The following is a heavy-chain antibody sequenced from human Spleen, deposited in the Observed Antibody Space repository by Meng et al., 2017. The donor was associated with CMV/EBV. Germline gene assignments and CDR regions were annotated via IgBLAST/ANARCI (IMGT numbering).Heavy chain of an antibody. J-gene: IGHJ5*02. V-gene: IGHV4-4*02. CDR2: IYHSGST. Sequence: SSNWWSWVRQPPGKGLELVGEIYHSGSTNYNPSLKSRVTMSIDRSKSQVSLTLTSVTAADTAVYYCARNWWPPFGRERDPSNWSDPWGQGTLVTVSS. D-gene: IGHD3/OR15-3a*01. CDR1: SSNW. CDR3: ARNWWPPFGRERDPSNWSDP.